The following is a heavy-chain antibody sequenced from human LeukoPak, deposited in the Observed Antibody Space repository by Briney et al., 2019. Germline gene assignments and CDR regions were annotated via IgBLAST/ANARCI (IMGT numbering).Heavy chain of an antibody. D-gene: IGHD5-18*01. V-gene: IGHV3-21*01. CDR2: ISSSSSYI. CDR1: GFTFSSYS. CDR3: ARDHQADTAMDYYYYMDV. Sequence: GGSLRLSCAASGFTFSSYSMNWVRQAPGKGLEWVSSISSSSSYIYYADSVKGRFTISRDNAKNSLYLQMNSLRAEDTAVYYCARDHQADTAMDYYYYMDVWGKGTTVTISS. J-gene: IGHJ6*03.